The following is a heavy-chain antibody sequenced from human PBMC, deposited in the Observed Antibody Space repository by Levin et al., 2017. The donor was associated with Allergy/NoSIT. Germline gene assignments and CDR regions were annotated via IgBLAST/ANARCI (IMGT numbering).Heavy chain of an antibody. CDR1: GFSLSSPGVG. V-gene: IGHV2-5*02. D-gene: IGHD4-17*01. CDR2: IYWDEDK. Sequence: SGPTLVKPTQTLTLTCSYSGFSLSSPGVGVGWVRQSPGKALEWLALIYWDEDKRYSPSLRSRLTITMDTSKNQVFLRITNMDPVDTATYYCTHSRPPLRRSHFDFWGQGALVNVSA. J-gene: IGHJ4*02. CDR3: THSRPPLRRSHFDF.